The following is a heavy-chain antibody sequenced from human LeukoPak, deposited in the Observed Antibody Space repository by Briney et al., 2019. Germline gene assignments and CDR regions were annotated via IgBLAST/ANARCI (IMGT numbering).Heavy chain of an antibody. D-gene: IGHD3-22*01. Sequence: GASVKVSCKASGFTLTNFDINWVRQAPGQGLEWMGWMNSNTGNTGYAQEFQGRVTMTRDTSIGTAYMELTNLRSEDTAVYYCARGRRGSSGPWSWYLDLWGRGTLVTASS. J-gene: IGHJ2*01. CDR3: ARGRRGSSGPWSWYLDL. V-gene: IGHV1-8*01. CDR2: MNSNTGNT. CDR1: GFTLTNFD.